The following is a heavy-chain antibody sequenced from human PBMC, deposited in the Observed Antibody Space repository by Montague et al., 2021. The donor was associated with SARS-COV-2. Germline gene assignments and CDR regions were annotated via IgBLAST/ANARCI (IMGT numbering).Heavy chain of an antibody. CDR1: GGSISSGSYY. CDR3: ARAPHYDFWSGYYLGEGYYYYYMDV. J-gene: IGHJ6*03. D-gene: IGHD3-3*01. CDR2: IYTSGST. Sequence: TLSLTCTVSGGSISSGSYYWSWIRQPAGKGLEWIGRIYTSGSTNYNPSLKSRVTISVDTSKNQFSLKLSSVTAADTAVYHCARAPHYDFWSGYYLGEGYYYYYMDVWGKGTTVTVSS. V-gene: IGHV4-61*02.